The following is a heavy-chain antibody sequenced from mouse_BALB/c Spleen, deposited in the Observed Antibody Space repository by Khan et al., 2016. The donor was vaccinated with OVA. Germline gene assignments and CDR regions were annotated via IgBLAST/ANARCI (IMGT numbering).Heavy chain of an antibody. CDR2: INTYTGEP. J-gene: IGHJ4*01. D-gene: IGHD2-10*01. CDR3: ARPPYFSYVMVY. Sequence: QIQLVQSGPELKKPGETVKISRKASGYTFTNYGMNWVKQAPGKGLKWMGWINTYTGEPTYADDFKGRFAFSLETSASTAYLQINNLKNEDTATYSGARPPYFSYVMVYWGQGTSVTVSS. V-gene: IGHV9-3-1*01. CDR1: GYTFTNYG.